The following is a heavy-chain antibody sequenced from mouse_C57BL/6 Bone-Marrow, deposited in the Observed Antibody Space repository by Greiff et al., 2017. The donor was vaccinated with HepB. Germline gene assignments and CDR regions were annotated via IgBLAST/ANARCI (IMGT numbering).Heavy chain of an antibody. Sequence: VQLQQPGAELVMPGASVKLSCKASGYTFTSYWMHWVKQRPGQGLEWIGEIDPSDSYTNYNQKFKGKSTLTVDKSSSTAYMQLSSLTSEDSAVYYCASVYYSKERYFDVWGTVTTVTVSS. J-gene: IGHJ1*03. CDR2: IDPSDSYT. CDR3: ASVYYSKERYFDV. CDR1: GYTFTSYW. V-gene: IGHV1-69*01. D-gene: IGHD2-5*01.